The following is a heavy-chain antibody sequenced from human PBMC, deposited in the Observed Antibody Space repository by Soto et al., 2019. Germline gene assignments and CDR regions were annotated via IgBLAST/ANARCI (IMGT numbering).Heavy chain of an antibody. CDR2: ISGSGVST. J-gene: IGHJ4*02. CDR1: GFSFSSYA. V-gene: IGHV3-23*01. CDR3: TKDRAGNLYFEY. Sequence: DVQLLESGGRVVQRGGSLRLSCAASGFSFSSYAMAWVRQAPRKGLEWVSAISGSGVSTYYADSVKGRFTISRDNSKNTLYLQMNSLSADDTAVYYCTKDRAGNLYFEYWGQGTLVTVSS.